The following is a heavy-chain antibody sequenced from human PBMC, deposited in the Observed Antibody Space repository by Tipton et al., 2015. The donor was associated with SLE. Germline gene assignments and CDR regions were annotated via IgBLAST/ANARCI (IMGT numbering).Heavy chain of an antibody. CDR3: ARRPPAGNWYFDL. CDR2: ISVIGTTI. J-gene: IGHJ2*01. CDR1: GFTFTENY. D-gene: IGHD6-19*01. Sequence: QLVQSGGGLVRPGGSLRLSCAASGFTFTENYMTWIRQAPGKGLEWISYISVIGTTIYYADSVKGRFTISRDNANNLVYLQMSSLRPEDTGVYYCARRPPAGNWYFDLRGRGTLVTVSS. V-gene: IGHV3-11*04.